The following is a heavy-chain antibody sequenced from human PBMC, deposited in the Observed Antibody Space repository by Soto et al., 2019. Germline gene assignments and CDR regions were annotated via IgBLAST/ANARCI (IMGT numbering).Heavy chain of an antibody. CDR2: IGTAGDT. D-gene: IGHD3-10*01. CDR1: GFTFSSYD. V-gene: IGHV3-13*01. CDR3: ARDISPMGTYGMYV. Sequence: GGSLRLSCAASGFTFSSYDMHWVRQATGKGLEWVSAIGTAGDTYYPGSVKGRFTISRENAKNSLYLQMNSLRAEDTAVYYCARDISPMGTYGMYVWGQGTTVTVSS. J-gene: IGHJ6*02.